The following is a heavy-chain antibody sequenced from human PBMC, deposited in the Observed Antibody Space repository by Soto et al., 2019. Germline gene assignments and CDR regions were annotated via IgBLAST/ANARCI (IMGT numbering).Heavy chain of an antibody. V-gene: IGHV4-34*01. D-gene: IGHD2-8*02. J-gene: IGHJ4*02. CDR3: ARDKITGLFDY. CDR2: INHTGST. Sequence: SSETLSLTCAVYGGSFSGYSLTWIRQPPGTGLEWIGEINHTGSTNYNPSLKSRVTISVDTSKNQFSLKLTSVTAADTAVYYCARDKITGLFDYWGQGTLVTVSS. CDR1: GGSFSGYS.